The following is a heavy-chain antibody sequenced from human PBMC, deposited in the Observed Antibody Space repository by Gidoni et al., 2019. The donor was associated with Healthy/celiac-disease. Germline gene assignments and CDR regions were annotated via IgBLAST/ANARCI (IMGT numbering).Heavy chain of an antibody. V-gene: IGHV1-24*01. CDR2: FDPEDGET. J-gene: IGHJ4*02. Sequence: QVQLVQSGAEVKKPGASVKVSCKVSGYTLTELSMHWVRQAPGKGLEWMGGFDPEDGETIYAQKFQGRVTMTEDTSTDTAYMELSSLRSEDTAVYYCATISFHHDYSNYWVRPLYYFDYWGQGTLVTVSS. CDR3: ATISFHHDYSNYWVRPLYYFDY. CDR1: GYTLTELS. D-gene: IGHD4-4*01.